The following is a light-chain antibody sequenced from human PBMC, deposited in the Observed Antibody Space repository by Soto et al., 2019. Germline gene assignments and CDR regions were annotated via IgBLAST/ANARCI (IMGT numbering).Light chain of an antibody. CDR2: DAS. CDR1: QSVSNY. V-gene: IGKV3-11*01. Sequence: EIVLTQSPATLSLSPGERATLSCRASQSVSNYLAWYQQKPGQAPRLLIYDASNRATGVPARFSGSGSGTDFTLTITSLAPEDFAVYYCQQRSDWWTFCQGTKVEIK. CDR3: QQRSDWWT. J-gene: IGKJ1*01.